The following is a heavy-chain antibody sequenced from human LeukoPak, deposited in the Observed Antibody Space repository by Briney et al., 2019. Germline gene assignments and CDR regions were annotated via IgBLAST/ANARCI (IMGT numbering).Heavy chain of an antibody. CDR1: GFPFIEYS. V-gene: IGHV3-48*01. J-gene: IGHJ4*02. CDR2: IGIDSGNT. D-gene: IGHD1-1*01. CDR3: ARDHNYAFDN. Sequence: GGSLRLSCTASGFPFIEYSMNWVRQVPGKGLEWISYIGIDSGNTKYADSVRGLFTISADKAKNSLYLQMNSLRVEDTAVYYCARDHNYAFDNWGQGTLVSVAS.